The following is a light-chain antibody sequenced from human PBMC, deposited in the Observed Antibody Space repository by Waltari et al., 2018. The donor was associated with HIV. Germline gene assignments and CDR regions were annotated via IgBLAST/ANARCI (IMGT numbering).Light chain of an antibody. CDR2: DAS. Sequence: ELVLTQSPATLSLSPGESATLSCRASQSVSSYLAWYQQKPGQAPRLLIYDASNRATGIPARFSGSGSGTDFTLTISSLEPEDFAVYYCQQRSNWLLTFGGGTKVEIK. V-gene: IGKV3-11*01. CDR1: QSVSSY. CDR3: QQRSNWLLT. J-gene: IGKJ4*01.